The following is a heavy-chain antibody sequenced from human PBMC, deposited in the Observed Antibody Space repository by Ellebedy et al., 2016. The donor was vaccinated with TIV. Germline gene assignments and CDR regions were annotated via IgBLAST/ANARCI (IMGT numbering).Heavy chain of an antibody. Sequence: SVKVSCXASGGTFSSYAISWVRQAPGQGLEWMGGIIPIFGTANYAQKFQGRVTITADESTSTAYMELSSLRSEDTAVYYCARLKGTLRAIGSGWPDWGQGTLVTVSS. CDR3: ARLKGTLRAIGSGWPD. V-gene: IGHV1-69*13. CDR1: GGTFSSYA. D-gene: IGHD6-19*01. CDR2: IIPIFGTA. J-gene: IGHJ4*02.